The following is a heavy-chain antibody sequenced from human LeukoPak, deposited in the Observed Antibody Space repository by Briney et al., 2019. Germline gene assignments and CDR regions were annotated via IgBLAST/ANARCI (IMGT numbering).Heavy chain of an antibody. CDR1: GFTFNGYA. D-gene: IGHD2-15*01. CDR3: ANGGDVVMVAAASTYMDA. J-gene: IGHJ6*03. V-gene: IGHV3-23*01. Sequence: GGSVRLSCAASGFTFNGYAMSWVRLAPGKGLEWVAGISASGGSAYLADPVRGRFSISRDNSKKTVALEMNSLRAEDTATYYCANGGDVVMVAAASTYMDAWGKGTTVTVSS. CDR2: ISASGGSA.